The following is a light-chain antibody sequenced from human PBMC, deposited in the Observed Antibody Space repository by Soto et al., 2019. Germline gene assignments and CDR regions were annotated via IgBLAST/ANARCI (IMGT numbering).Light chain of an antibody. Sequence: EIVLTQSPATLSLSPGERATLSCGASQSIVYELGWYQQKPGQAPRLLMYDASNRAPGIPDRFSGSGSGTGFTLTISSLEPEDFAVYYCQQRAKWPITFGGGTKVEIK. CDR3: QQRAKWPIT. J-gene: IGKJ4*01. V-gene: IGKV3-11*01. CDR2: DAS. CDR1: QSIVYE.